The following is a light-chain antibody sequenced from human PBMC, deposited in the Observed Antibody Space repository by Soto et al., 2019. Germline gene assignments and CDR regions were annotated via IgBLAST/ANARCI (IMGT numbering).Light chain of an antibody. Sequence: QLVLTQSSSASASLGSSVKLTCTLSSGHSSYIIAWHQQQPGKAPRYLMKLEGSGSYNKGSGVPDRFSGSSSGADRYLTISNHQFEDEADYYCATWASNTHTVFGGGTKLTVL. J-gene: IGLJ3*02. CDR1: SGHSSYI. V-gene: IGLV4-60*02. CDR2: LEGSGSY. CDR3: ATWASNTHTV.